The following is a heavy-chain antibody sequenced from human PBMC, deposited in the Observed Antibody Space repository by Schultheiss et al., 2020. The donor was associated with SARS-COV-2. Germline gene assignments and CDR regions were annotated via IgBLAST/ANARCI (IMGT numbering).Heavy chain of an antibody. J-gene: IGHJ6*02. D-gene: IGHD2/OR15-2a*01. V-gene: IGHV4-31*03. CDR1: GGSISSGDYY. CDR3: ARGRGSMGLRTGHYYYYYGMDV. CDR2: IYYSGST. Sequence: SQTLSLTCTVSGGSISSGDYYWSWIRQHPGKGLEWIGYIYYSGSTNYNPSLKSRVTISVDTSKNQFSLKLSSVTAADTAVYYCARGRGSMGLRTGHYYYYYGMDVWGQGTTVTVSS.